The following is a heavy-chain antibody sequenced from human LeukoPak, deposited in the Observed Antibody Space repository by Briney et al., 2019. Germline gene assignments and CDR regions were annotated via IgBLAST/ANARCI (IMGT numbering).Heavy chain of an antibody. CDR1: GFTFSSYG. V-gene: IGHV3-30*18. D-gene: IGHD5-18*01. CDR2: IAYVVINK. Sequence: GRSLRPSCAASGFTFSSYGMHGVRQAPGKGLGGGAVIAYVVINKYNADSVKGRFTISRDNSKNTLYLQMNSLRAEDTAVYYCAKGGYSYGYGLYFDSWGQGTLVTVSS. J-gene: IGHJ4*02. CDR3: AKGGYSYGYGLYFDS.